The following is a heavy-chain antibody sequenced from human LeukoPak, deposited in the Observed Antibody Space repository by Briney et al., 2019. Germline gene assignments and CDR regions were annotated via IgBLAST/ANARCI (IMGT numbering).Heavy chain of an antibody. CDR3: ASQLLWFGELRFFDY. Sequence: GGSLRLFCAGSGFSFSSYGMHWVRQAPGKGLEWVAVISYDGSNKYYADSVKGRFTISRDNSKNTLYLQMNSLRAEDTAVYYCASQLLWFGELRFFDYWGQGTLVTVSS. V-gene: IGHV3-33*05. J-gene: IGHJ4*02. CDR1: GFSFSSYG. CDR2: ISYDGSNK. D-gene: IGHD3-10*01.